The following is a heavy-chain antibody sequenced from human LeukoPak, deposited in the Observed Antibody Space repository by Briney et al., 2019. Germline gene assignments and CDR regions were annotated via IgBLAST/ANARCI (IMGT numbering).Heavy chain of an antibody. CDR3: AKDLLGMTTVTTFDC. Sequence: GGSLRLSCAASGFTSSSYAMSWVRQAPGKGLEWVSAISGSGGGTYYADSVKGRFTISRDNSKNTLYLQMNSLRAEDTAVYYCAKDLLGMTTVTTFDCWGQGALVTVSS. CDR2: ISGSGGGT. CDR1: GFTSSSYA. D-gene: IGHD4-17*01. V-gene: IGHV3-23*01. J-gene: IGHJ4*02.